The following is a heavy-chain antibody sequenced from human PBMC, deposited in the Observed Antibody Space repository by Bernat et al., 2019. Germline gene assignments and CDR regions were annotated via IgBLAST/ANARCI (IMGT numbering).Heavy chain of an antibody. CDR3: ARGDGGIAAPFDY. V-gene: IGHV3-48*01. CDR1: GFTVSSNY. J-gene: IGHJ4*02. D-gene: IGHD6-13*01. CDR2: ISSSSSTI. Sequence: EVQLVESGGGLVQPGGSLRLSCAASGFTVSSNYMSWVRQAPGKGLEWVSYISSSSSTIYYADSVKGRFTISRDNSKNTLYLQMNSLGAEASAVYYCARGDGGIAAPFDYWGQGTLVTVSS.